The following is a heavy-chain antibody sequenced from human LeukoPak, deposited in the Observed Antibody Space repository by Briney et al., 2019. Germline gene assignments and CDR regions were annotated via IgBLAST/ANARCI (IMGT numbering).Heavy chain of an antibody. CDR1: GYTFTSYD. CDR2: MNPNSGNT. Sequence: ASVKVSCKASGYTFTSYDINWERQATGQGLEWMGWMNPNSGNTGYAQKFQGRVTMTRNTSISTAYMELSSLRSEDTVVYYCARDQGGYSGYETDYWGQGTLVTVSS. V-gene: IGHV1-8*01. CDR3: ARDQGGYSGYETDY. J-gene: IGHJ4*02. D-gene: IGHD5-12*01.